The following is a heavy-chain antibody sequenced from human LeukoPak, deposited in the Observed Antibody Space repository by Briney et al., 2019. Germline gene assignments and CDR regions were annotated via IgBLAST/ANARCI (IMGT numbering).Heavy chain of an antibody. Sequence: GASVKVSCKASGYTFTSYGISWVRQAPGQGLDWMGWISAYNGNTNYAQKLQGRVTMTTDTSTSTAYMELRSLRSDDTAVYYCASESSRAVAGEDAFDIWGQGTMVTVSS. D-gene: IGHD6-19*01. V-gene: IGHV1-18*01. CDR1: GYTFTSYG. J-gene: IGHJ3*02. CDR2: ISAYNGNT. CDR3: ASESSRAVAGEDAFDI.